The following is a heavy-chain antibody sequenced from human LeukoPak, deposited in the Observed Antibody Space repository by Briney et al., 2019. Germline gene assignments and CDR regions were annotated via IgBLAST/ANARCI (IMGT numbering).Heavy chain of an antibody. V-gene: IGHV4-39*07. D-gene: IGHD3-10*01. CDR1: GGSISSSSYY. Sequence: SETLSLTCTVSGGSISSSSYYWGWIRQPPGKGLEWIGSIYYSGSTYYNPSLKSRVTISVDTSKNQFSLKLSSVTAADTAVYYCARHLWFGELLTSYYYYGMDVWGQGTTVTVSS. J-gene: IGHJ6*02. CDR3: ARHLWFGELLTSYYYYGMDV. CDR2: IYYSGST.